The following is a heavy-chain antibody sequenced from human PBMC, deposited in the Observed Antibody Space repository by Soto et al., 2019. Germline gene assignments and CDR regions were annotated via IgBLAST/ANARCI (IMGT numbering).Heavy chain of an antibody. CDR3: ARDDLPGIAAAGTSYYYGMDV. D-gene: IGHD6-13*01. CDR2: IIPIFGTT. J-gene: IGHJ6*02. V-gene: IGHV1-69*13. CDR1: GGTFSSYA. Sequence: SVKDSCKASGGTFSSYAISWVRQAPGQGLEWMGGIIPIFGTTNYAQKFQGRVTITADESTSTAYMELSSLRSEDTAVYYCARDDLPGIAAAGTSYYYGMDVWGQGTTVTVSS.